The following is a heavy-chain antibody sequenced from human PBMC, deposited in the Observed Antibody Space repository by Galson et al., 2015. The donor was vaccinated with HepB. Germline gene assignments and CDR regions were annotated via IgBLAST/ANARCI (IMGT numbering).Heavy chain of an antibody. CDR1: GGSVSRGSHY. Sequence: ETLSLTCTVSGGSVSRGSHYWSWIRQPPGKGLEWIGYIYYTGSTNYNPSLKSRVTISADTSKNQFSLKLSSVTAADTAVYCCANYYDSSGYFPGALDIWGQGTMVTVSS. J-gene: IGHJ3*02. D-gene: IGHD3-22*01. CDR3: ANYYDSSGYFPGALDI. CDR2: IYYTGST. V-gene: IGHV4-61*01.